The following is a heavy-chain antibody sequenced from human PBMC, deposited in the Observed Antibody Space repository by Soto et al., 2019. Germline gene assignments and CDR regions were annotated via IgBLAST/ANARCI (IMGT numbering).Heavy chain of an antibody. CDR2: IIPIFGTA. CDR3: AGLQITGRTERGHYYYGMDV. V-gene: IGHV1-69*01. J-gene: IGHJ6*02. Sequence: QVQLVQSGAEVKKPGSSVKVSCKACGGTFSSYAISWVRQAPGQGLEWMGGIIPIFGTANYAQKFQGRVTITADESTSTGYMEVSSLRSEDTAVYYCAGLQITGRTERGHYYYGMDVWGQGTTVTVSS. CDR1: GGTFSSYA. D-gene: IGHD1-1*01.